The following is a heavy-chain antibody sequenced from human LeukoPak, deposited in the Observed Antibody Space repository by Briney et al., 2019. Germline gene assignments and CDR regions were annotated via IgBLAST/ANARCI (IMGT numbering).Heavy chain of an antibody. CDR1: RFTFSDYY. D-gene: IGHD6-13*01. CDR2: ISYSGRTI. V-gene: IGHV3-11*01. Sequence: PGGSLRLSCAASRFTFSDYYMSWIRQAPGKGLEWVSYISYSGRTIDYADSVKGRFTISRDNAKNSLYLQMNSLRAEDTAMYYCARRIAAAGADYWGQGTLVAVSA. J-gene: IGHJ4*02. CDR3: ARRIAAAGADY.